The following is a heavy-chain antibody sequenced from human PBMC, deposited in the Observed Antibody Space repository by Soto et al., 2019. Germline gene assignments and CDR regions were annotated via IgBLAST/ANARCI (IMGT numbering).Heavy chain of an antibody. CDR3: ARGPSPLTYYYGMDV. Sequence: GGSLRLSCAASGFTVSSNYMSWVRQAPGKGLEWVSVIYSGGSTYYADSVKGRFTISRDNSKNTLYLQMNSLRAEDTAVYYGARGPSPLTYYYGMDVWGQGTTVTVSS. CDR1: GFTVSSNY. J-gene: IGHJ6*02. V-gene: IGHV3-53*01. D-gene: IGHD3-16*01. CDR2: IYSGGST.